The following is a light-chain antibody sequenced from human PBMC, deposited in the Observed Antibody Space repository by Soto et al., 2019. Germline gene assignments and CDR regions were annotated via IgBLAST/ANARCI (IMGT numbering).Light chain of an antibody. Sequence: QSALTQPPSVSGSPGQSVTISCTGTSSDVGSYNRVSWYQQPPGTAPKLMIYDVSNRPSGVPDRFSGSKSGNTASLTISGLQAEDEADYYCSSYTSSSIYVFGTGTKLTVL. CDR1: SSDVGSYNR. CDR2: DVS. CDR3: SSYTSSSIYV. J-gene: IGLJ1*01. V-gene: IGLV2-18*02.